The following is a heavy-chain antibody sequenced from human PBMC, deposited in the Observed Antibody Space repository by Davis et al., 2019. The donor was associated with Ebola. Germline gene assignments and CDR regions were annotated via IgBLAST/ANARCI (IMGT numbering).Heavy chain of an antibody. D-gene: IGHD6-13*01. CDR3: ARGSSIGDY. CDR2: INTNTGNP. J-gene: IGHJ4*02. V-gene: IGHV7-4-1*02. Sequence: ASVTVSCKASGYTFTNYGITWVRQAPGQGLEWMGWINTNTGNPTYAQGFTGRFVFSLDTSVSTAYLQISSLKAEDTAVYYCARGSSIGDYWGQGTLVTVSS. CDR1: GYTFTNYG.